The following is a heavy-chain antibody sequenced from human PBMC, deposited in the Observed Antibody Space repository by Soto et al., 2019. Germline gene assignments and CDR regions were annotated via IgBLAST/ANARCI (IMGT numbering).Heavy chain of an antibody. D-gene: IGHD4-17*01. J-gene: IGHJ5*02. CDR1: GGSISSGDYY. CDR3: ARATVTTGGWFDP. CDR2: IYYSGST. V-gene: IGHV4-30-4*01. Sequence: QVQLQESGPGLVKPSQTLSLTCTVSGGSISSGDYYWSWIRQPPGKGLEWIGYIYYSGSTYYNPSLKIRVTISVDTSKTQFSLKMSYVTAADTAVYYCARATVTTGGWFDPWGQGTLVTVSS.